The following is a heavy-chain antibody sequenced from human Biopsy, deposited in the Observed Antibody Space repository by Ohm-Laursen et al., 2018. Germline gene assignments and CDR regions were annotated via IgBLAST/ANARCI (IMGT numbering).Heavy chain of an antibody. CDR3: ARHRGGMPSSGNWFDH. Sequence: SETLSLTWAVYSGSFSSNYWTWIRQPPGKGLEWIGEITHSGYTNYNPSIKSRVTISVDISKNQFSLKLTSVAAAGTAVYYCARHRGGMPSSGNWFDHWGQGTLVTVSS. CDR2: ITHSGYT. CDR1: SGSFSSNY. V-gene: IGHV4-34*01. D-gene: IGHD2-2*01. J-gene: IGHJ5*02.